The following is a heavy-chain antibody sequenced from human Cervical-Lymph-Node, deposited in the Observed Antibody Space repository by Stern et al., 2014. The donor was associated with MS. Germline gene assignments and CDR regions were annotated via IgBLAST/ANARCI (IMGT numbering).Heavy chain of an antibody. V-gene: IGHV3-30*04. D-gene: IGHD6-6*01. Sequence: QVQLVESGGGVVQPGRSLRLSCTGSGFTFSMYAIHWVRQAPGKGLEWVAVISSDGSNRYYADSVQGRFPISRDNSKNTVFLQMNSLRADDTAMFYCAREQLGLFAYYGLDIWGQGTTVTVSS. CDR2: ISSDGSNR. CDR1: GFTFSMYA. CDR3: AREQLGLFAYYGLDI. J-gene: IGHJ6*02.